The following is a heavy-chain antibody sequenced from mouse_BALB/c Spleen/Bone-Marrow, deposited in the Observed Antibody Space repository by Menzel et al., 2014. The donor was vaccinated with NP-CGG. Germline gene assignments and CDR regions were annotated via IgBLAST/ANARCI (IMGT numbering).Heavy chain of an antibody. V-gene: IGHV1-9*01. J-gene: IGHJ1*01. CDR2: ILPGSGST. CDR1: GYTFSSYW. D-gene: IGHD1-1*01. CDR3: AREDGRWYFDV. Sequence: QVQLQQSGAELMKPGASVKISCKATGYTFSSYWIEWVKQRPGHGLEWIGEILPGSGSTNYNEKFKGKATFTADTSSNTAYRQLSSLTSENSAVYYYAREDGRWYFDVWGSGTTVTVAS.